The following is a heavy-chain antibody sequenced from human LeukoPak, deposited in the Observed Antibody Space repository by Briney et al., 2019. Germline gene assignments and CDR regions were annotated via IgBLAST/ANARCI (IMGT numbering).Heavy chain of an antibody. V-gene: IGHV3-23*01. CDR3: ARDCADYVGYFFFDY. J-gene: IGHJ4*02. CDR1: GFTFYNYA. CDR2: ISGGGETT. D-gene: IGHD4-17*01. Sequence: GGSLRLSSAASGFTFYNYAMNWVPQAPGKGLECVSSISGGGETTYYADSEKGRFTISTDTSQNTLSLRRDSLRAEDTAVYYCARDCADYVGYFFFDYWGQGTLVTVSS.